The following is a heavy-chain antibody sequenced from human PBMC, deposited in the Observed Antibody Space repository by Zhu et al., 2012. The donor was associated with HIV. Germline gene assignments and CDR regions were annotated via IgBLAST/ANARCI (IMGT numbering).Heavy chain of an antibody. J-gene: IGHJ3*01. Sequence: QVQLQESGPGLVKPSETLSLTCTVSGGTISSSSYFWAWIRQTPGKGLEWIGSIYYGGSTHYNPSLKSRLTIYVDTSNNQFSLKLSSVTAADTALYYCAKTRTSGWYSYAFHVWAEGQWSPSIQ. D-gene: IGHD6-19*01. CDR3: AKTRTSGWYSYAFHV. CDR1: GGTISSSSYF. CDR2: IYYGGST. V-gene: IGHV4-39*01.